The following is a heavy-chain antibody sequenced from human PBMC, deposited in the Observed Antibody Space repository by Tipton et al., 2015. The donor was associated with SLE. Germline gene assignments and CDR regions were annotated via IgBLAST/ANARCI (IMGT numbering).Heavy chain of an antibody. CDR2: IRYDGSNK. CDR3: ATLGSSSWYGGYYYYGMDV. CDR1: GFTFSSYG. J-gene: IGHJ6*02. D-gene: IGHD6-13*01. Sequence: SLRLSCAASGFTFSSYGMHWVRQAPGQGLEWVAFIRYDGSNKYYADSVKGRFTISRDNSKNTLYLQMNSLRAEDTAVYYCATLGSSSWYGGYYYYGMDVWGQGTTVTVSS. V-gene: IGHV3-30*02.